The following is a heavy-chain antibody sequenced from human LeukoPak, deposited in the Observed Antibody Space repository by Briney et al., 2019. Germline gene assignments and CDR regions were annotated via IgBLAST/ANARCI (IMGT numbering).Heavy chain of an antibody. CDR3: ARGQPLFDP. D-gene: IGHD6-13*01. J-gene: IGHJ5*02. Sequence: SETLPLTCTVSGGSISSSSYYWGWIRQPPGKGLEWIGSIYYSGSTYYNPSLKSRVTISVDTSKNQFSLKLSSVTAADTAVYYCARGQPLFDPWGQGTLVTVSS. CDR1: GGSISSSSYY. V-gene: IGHV4-39*01. CDR2: IYYSGST.